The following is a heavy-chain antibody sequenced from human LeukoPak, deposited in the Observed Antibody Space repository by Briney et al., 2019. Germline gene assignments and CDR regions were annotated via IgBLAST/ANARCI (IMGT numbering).Heavy chain of an antibody. D-gene: IGHD3-22*01. CDR2: IIPIFGTA. CDR3: ARDSSGYLAVGYFDY. J-gene: IGHJ4*02. Sequence: ASVKVSCKASGYTFTSYYMHWVRQAPGQGLEWMGGIIPIFGTANYAQKFQGRVTITADKSTSTAYMELSSLRSEDTAVYYCARDSSGYLAVGYFDYWGQGTLVTVSS. CDR1: GYTFTSYY. V-gene: IGHV1-69*06.